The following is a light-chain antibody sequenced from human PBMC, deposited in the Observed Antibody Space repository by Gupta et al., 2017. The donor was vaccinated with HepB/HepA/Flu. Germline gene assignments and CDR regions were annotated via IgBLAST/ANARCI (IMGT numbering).Light chain of an antibody. V-gene: IGLV1-44*01. CDR1: SSNIGSNT. CDR3: SEWADSLQGYVV. J-gene: IGLJ2*01. Sequence: QSLLTQPPSASGTPGQRVTIPCSGSSSNIGSNTVNWYQQLPGTAPKLPIEINNQRPSGVPDRFSCSKSGTYDSLDITGLQSEDEAEEDCSEWADSLQGYVVFGGGTKLTVL. CDR2: INN.